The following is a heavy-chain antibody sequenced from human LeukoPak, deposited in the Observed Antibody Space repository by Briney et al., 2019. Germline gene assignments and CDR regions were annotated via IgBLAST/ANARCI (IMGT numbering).Heavy chain of an antibody. Sequence: GGSLRLSCTASGFPFIEYSMNWVRQAPGKGLERISYIGIDSGNTKYADSVRGRFTISADKAKNSLYLQMNSLRVEDTAVYYSARDHNYAFDNWGQGTLVSVAS. V-gene: IGHV3-48*01. D-gene: IGHD1-1*01. CDR1: GFPFIEYS. CDR2: IGIDSGNT. J-gene: IGHJ4*02. CDR3: ARDHNYAFDN.